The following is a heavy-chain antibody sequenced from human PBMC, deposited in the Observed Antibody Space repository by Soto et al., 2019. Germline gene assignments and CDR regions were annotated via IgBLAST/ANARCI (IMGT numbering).Heavy chain of an antibody. D-gene: IGHD1-1*01. CDR2: ISAHNGNT. Sequence: QVHLVQSGAEVKKPGASVKVSCKGSGYGFTTYGITWVRQAPGQGLEWMAWISAHNGNTNYAQKLQGRVTVTRDTSTSTAYLALRSLRSDDTAVHYCARGRYGDYWRQGALVTVSS. CDR1: GYGFTTYG. CDR3: ARGRYGDY. V-gene: IGHV1-18*01. J-gene: IGHJ4*02.